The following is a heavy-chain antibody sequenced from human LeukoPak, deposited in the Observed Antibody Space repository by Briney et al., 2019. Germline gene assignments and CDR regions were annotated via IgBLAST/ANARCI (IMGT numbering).Heavy chain of an antibody. CDR1: GFTFSSYA. CDR2: IKQDGSEK. V-gene: IGHV3-7*01. Sequence: GGSLRLSCAASGFTFSSYAMSWVRQAPGKGLEWVANIKQDGSEKYYVDSVKGRFAISRDNAKNSLYLQMNSLRAEDTAVYYCASGPSGSYYDWFDPWGQGTLVTVSS. J-gene: IGHJ5*02. CDR3: ASGPSGSYYDWFDP. D-gene: IGHD1-26*01.